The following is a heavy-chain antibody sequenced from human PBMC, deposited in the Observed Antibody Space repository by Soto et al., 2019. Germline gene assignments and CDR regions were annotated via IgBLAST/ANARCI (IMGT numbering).Heavy chain of an antibody. Sequence: AVKVSCKSSGGTFSSYAISWVRQAPGQGLEWMGGIIPIFGTANYAQKFQGRVTITADESTSTAYMELSSLRSEDTAVYYCARWAMTTGRYWCDRWGQGTLVTVSS. D-gene: IGHD4-17*01. CDR3: ARWAMTTGRYWCDR. V-gene: IGHV1-69*13. J-gene: IGHJ5*02. CDR1: GGTFSSYA. CDR2: IIPIFGTA.